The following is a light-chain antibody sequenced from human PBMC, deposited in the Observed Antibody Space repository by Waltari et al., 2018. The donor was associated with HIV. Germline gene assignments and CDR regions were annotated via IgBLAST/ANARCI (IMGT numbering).Light chain of an antibody. Sequence: TCTGNSNNVGNQGAAWLQQHQGHPPKPLSYRNNNRPSGISERLSASRSGNTASLTITGLQPEDEADYYCSAWDSSLSAWVFGGGTKLTVL. CDR2: RNN. CDR1: SNNVGNQG. CDR3: SAWDSSLSAWV. J-gene: IGLJ3*02. V-gene: IGLV10-54*01.